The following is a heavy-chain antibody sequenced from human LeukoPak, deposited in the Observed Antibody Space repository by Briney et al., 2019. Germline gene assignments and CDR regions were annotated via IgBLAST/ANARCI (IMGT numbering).Heavy chain of an antibody. J-gene: IGHJ4*02. D-gene: IGHD5-24*01. CDR2: ISSSSSHT. CDR1: GFTFSDYY. CDR3: ARNRDGYLPFDY. Sequence: GGSLRLSCAASGFTFSDYYMSWIRQAPGKGLEWVSYISSSSSHTDYADSVKGRFTISRDNAKNSLYLQMNSLRAEDTAVYYCARNRDGYLPFDYWGQGTLVTVSS. V-gene: IGHV3-11*03.